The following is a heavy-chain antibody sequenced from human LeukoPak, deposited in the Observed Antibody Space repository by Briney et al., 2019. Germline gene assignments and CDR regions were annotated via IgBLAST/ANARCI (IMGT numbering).Heavy chain of an antibody. CDR2: INRSGGT. CDR3: ARGKTTKTYYFGSGSYSVWFDP. J-gene: IGHJ5*02. CDR1: DESFSDYY. D-gene: IGHD3-10*01. V-gene: IGHV4-34*01. Sequence: SETLSPTCAVYDESFSDYYWSWIRQPPGKGLEWIGGINRSGGTDYNPSLKSRVTISVDTSKNQFSLKLTSVAAADTAVYYCARGKTTKTYYFGSGSYSVWFDPWGQGTLVTVSS.